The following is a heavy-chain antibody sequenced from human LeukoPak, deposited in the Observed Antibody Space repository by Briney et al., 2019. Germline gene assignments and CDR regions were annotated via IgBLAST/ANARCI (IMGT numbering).Heavy chain of an antibody. CDR2: IIPILGIA. Sequence: SVKVSCKSSGGTFSIYGISWVRQAPGQGLEWMGRIIPILGIANYAQKFQRRVTITADKSTSTAYMELSSLRSEDTAVYYCARDGYSSGWPDYYYYGMDVWGQGTTVTVSS. J-gene: IGHJ6*02. D-gene: IGHD6-19*01. CDR3: ARDGYSSGWPDYYYYGMDV. CDR1: GGTFSIYG. V-gene: IGHV1-69*04.